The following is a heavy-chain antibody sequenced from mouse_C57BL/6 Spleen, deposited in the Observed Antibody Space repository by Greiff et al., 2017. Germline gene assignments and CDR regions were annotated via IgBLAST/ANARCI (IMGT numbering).Heavy chain of an antibody. D-gene: IGHD2-12*01. Sequence: QVQLQQSGAELARPGASVKLSCKASGYTFTSYGISWVKQRTGQGLEWIGEIYPRSGNTYYNEKFKGKATLTADKSSSTAYMELRSLTSVDSAVYFCAREYNYDDWYVEVWGTGTTVTVSS. V-gene: IGHV1-81*01. CDR2: IYPRSGNT. J-gene: IGHJ1*03. CDR3: AREYNYDDWYVEV. CDR1: GYTFTSYG.